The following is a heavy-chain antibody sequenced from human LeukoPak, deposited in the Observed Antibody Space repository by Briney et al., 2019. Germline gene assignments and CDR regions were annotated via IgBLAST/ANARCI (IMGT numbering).Heavy chain of an antibody. D-gene: IGHD2-2*01. Sequence: SETLSLTCAVYGGSFSGYYWSWVRQPPGKGLEWIGEINHSGSTNYNPSLKSRVTISVDTSKNQFSLKLSSVTAADTAVYYCARNFGCSSNSCSMRYYYYYGMDVWGQGTTITVSS. CDR1: GGSFSGYY. CDR2: INHSGST. CDR3: ARNFGCSSNSCSMRYYYYYGMDV. V-gene: IGHV4-34*01. J-gene: IGHJ6*02.